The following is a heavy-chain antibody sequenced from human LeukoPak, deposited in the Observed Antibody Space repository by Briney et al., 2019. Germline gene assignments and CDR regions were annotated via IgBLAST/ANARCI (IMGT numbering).Heavy chain of an antibody. Sequence: PGGSLRLSCAASGFTFSSTWMDWVRQAPGKGLEWVSNINQAGSEKYYADSVKGRFTISRDNAKNALYLQINSLRAEHTAVYYCVRESWYFDVWGRGTMVTVSS. V-gene: IGHV3-7*03. CDR3: VRESWYFDV. CDR1: GFTFSSTW. J-gene: IGHJ2*01. CDR2: INQAGSEK.